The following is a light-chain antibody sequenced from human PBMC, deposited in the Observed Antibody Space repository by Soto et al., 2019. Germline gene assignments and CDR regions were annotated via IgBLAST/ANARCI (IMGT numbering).Light chain of an antibody. Sequence: QSALTQPASVSGSPGQSITISCTGTSSDVGGYNWVSWYQQHPGKAPKLMIYDVSNRPSGVSNRFSGSKSGNTASLTISGLQAEDEADYYCSSYTSSITYVFGTGTKLTVL. CDR2: DVS. V-gene: IGLV2-14*03. CDR1: SSDVGGYNW. J-gene: IGLJ1*01. CDR3: SSYTSSITYV.